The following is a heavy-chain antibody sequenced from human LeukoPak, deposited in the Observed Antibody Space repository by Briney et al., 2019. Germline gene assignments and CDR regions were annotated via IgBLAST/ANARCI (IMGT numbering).Heavy chain of an antibody. CDR2: INSNTGGT. J-gene: IGHJ5*02. Sequence: ASVKVSCKASGYTFTDYHIHWVRQAPGQGLEWVGWINSNTGGTNYAHKFQGRVTLTRDTSITTAYMEMNSLKSADTAVYYCARDRAGDSSWFDPWGQGTLVTVSS. D-gene: IGHD3-22*01. V-gene: IGHV1-2*02. CDR3: ARDRAGDSSWFDP. CDR1: GYTFTDYH.